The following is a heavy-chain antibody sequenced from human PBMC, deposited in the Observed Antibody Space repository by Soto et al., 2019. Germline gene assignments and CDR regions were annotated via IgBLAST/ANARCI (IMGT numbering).Heavy chain of an antibody. CDR1: GGSISGGVYY. Sequence: QVQLQESGPGLVKPSETLSLTCTVSGGSISGGVYYWSWIRQPPGKGLEWIGYIYDGGSTYYNPSLKSRVTISVDTAKNQCSLRLRSVTAADTAVYYCAREIIPLTTDWYFDLWGRGALVTVSS. CDR2: IYDGGST. D-gene: IGHD4-17*01. V-gene: IGHV4-30-4*01. CDR3: AREIIPLTTDWYFDL. J-gene: IGHJ2*01.